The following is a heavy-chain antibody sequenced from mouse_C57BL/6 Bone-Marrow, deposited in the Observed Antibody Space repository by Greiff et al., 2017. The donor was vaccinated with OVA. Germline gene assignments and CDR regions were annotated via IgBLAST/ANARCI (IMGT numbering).Heavy chain of an antibody. V-gene: IGHV1-75*01. D-gene: IGHD1-1*01. CDR3: ARVPDYYGSSYGFAY. CDR2: IFPGSGST. Sequence: QVQLQQSGPELVKPGASVKISCKASGYTFTDYYINWVKQRPGQGLEWIGWIFPGSGSTYYNEKFKGKATLTVDKSSSTAYMLLSSLTSEDSAVYFCARVPDYYGSSYGFAYWGQGTLVTVSA. CDR1: GYTFTDYY. J-gene: IGHJ3*01.